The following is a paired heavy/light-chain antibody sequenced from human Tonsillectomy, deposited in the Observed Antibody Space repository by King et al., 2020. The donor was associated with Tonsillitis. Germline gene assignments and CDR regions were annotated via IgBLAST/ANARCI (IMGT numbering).Light chain of an antibody. CDR1: SSDVGGYNY. CDR3: SSYRSSSTLRV. V-gene: IGLV2-14*01. Sequence: QSALTQPASVSGSPGQSITISCTGTSSDVGGYNYVSWYQQHPGKAPTLLIYDVSNRPSGVSNRFSGSKSGITASLTISGLQAEDEADYYCSSYRSSSTLRVFGGGTKLTVL. J-gene: IGLJ3*02. CDR2: DVS.
Heavy chain of an antibody. Sequence: QVQLVESGGGVVQPGRSLRLSCAASGFTFSRHAMHWVRQAPGKGLEWVALMSHDGSNKYSADSVKGRFTISRDNSKNTLYLQINSLRAEDTALYYCARVVEMAEIWVGAALDIWGQGTMVSVSS. J-gene: IGHJ3*02. CDR3: ARVVEMAEIWVGAALDI. D-gene: IGHD1-26*01. CDR1: GFTFSRHA. V-gene: IGHV3-30*01. CDR2: MSHDGSNK.